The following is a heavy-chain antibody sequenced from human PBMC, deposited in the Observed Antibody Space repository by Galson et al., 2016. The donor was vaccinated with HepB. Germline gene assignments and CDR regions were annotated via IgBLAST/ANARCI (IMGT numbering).Heavy chain of an antibody. CDR1: GGSISNYS. Sequence: SETLSLTCTVSGGSISNYSWSWIRQPPGKGLEWIGYIYYSGTTKYNPSLESRVTISVDTSKNQFSLKVTSVTAADTAVYFCARVGWYSHYYYYMDVWDKGTTVTVSS. CDR2: IYYSGTT. J-gene: IGHJ6*03. CDR3: ARVGWYSHYYYYMDV. D-gene: IGHD2-21*01. V-gene: IGHV4-59*12.